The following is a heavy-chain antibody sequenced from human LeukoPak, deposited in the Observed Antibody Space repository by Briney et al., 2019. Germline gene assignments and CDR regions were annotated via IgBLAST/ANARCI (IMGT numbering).Heavy chain of an antibody. V-gene: IGHV1-46*01. D-gene: IGHD2-2*02. CDR1: GYTFTGYY. CDR2: INPSGGST. CDR3: ARVAAEVVGVPGAIGFGWLRRDYYYMDV. J-gene: IGHJ6*03. Sequence: ASVKVSCKASGYTFTGYYIHWVRQAPGEGLEWMGIINPSGGSTSYAQKFQGRVTMTRDMSTSTVYMELSSLGSEDTAVYYCARVAAEVVGVPGAIGFGWLRRDYYYMDVWGKGTTVTVSS.